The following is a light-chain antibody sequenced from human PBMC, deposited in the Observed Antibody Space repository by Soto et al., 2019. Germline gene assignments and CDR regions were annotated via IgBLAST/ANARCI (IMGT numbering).Light chain of an antibody. Sequence: QSALTQPASVSGSPGQSITISCTGTSRDVVGYNYISWYQPHPGKAPKLVIYDVSSRPSGVSDHFSGSKSGNTASLTISGLQAEDEADYYCISYTASATLVIGGGTKVTVL. V-gene: IGLV2-14*01. CDR3: ISYTASATLV. CDR2: DVS. CDR1: SRDVVGYNY. J-gene: IGLJ2*01.